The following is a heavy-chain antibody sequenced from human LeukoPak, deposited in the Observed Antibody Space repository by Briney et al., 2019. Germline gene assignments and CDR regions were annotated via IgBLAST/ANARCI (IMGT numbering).Heavy chain of an antibody. CDR2: INPNSGGT. J-gene: IGHJ3*02. D-gene: IGHD3-10*02. V-gene: IGHV1-2*02. CDR3: ARLTRLKAAFDI. CDR1: GYTFTGCY. Sequence: ASVKVSCKASGYTFTGCYMHWVRQAPGQGLEWMGWINPNSGGTNYAQKFQGRVTMTRDTSISTAYMELSRLRSDDTAVYYCARLTRLKAAFDIWGQGTMVTVSS.